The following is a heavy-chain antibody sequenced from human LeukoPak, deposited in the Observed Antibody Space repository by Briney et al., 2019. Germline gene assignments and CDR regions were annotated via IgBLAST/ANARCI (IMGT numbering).Heavy chain of an antibody. J-gene: IGHJ6*02. Sequence: ASVKVSCKASGYTFTSYGISWVRQAPGQGLEWMGWISAYNGNTNYAQKLQGRVTMTTDTSTSTAYMELRSLRSDDTAVYYCASYPFYGSGGNYYYYYGMDVWGQGTTVTVSS. CDR1: GYTFTSYG. CDR2: ISAYNGNT. D-gene: IGHD3-10*01. V-gene: IGHV1-18*01. CDR3: ASYPFYGSGGNYYYYYGMDV.